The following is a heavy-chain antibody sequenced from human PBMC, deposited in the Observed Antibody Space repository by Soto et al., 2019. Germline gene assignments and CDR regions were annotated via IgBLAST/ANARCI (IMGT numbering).Heavy chain of an antibody. J-gene: IGHJ4*02. D-gene: IGHD3-3*01. V-gene: IGHV3-30-3*01. CDR3: ARPLYDFWSGLRGGFDY. Sequence: VQLVESGGGVVQPGRSLRLSCAASGFTFSSYAMHWVRQAPGKGLEWVAVISYDGSNKYYADSVKGRFTISRDNSKNTLYLQMNSLRAEDTAVYYCARPLYDFWSGLRGGFDYWGQGTLVTVSS. CDR2: ISYDGSNK. CDR1: GFTFSSYA.